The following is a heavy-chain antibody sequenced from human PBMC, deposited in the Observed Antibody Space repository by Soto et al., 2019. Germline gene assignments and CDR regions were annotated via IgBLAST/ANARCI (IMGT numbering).Heavy chain of an antibody. J-gene: IGHJ4*02. D-gene: IGHD3-9*01. Sequence: SETLSLTCTVSGGSISSYYWSWIRQPPGKGLEWIGYIYYSATTNHNPSLKNRVTISVDASKSQFYLKLRSVTAADTAVYYCARGMAEEQIFYYFDYWGQGALVTVSS. CDR2: IYYSATT. CDR3: ARGMAEEQIFYYFDY. CDR1: GGSISSYY. V-gene: IGHV4-59*01.